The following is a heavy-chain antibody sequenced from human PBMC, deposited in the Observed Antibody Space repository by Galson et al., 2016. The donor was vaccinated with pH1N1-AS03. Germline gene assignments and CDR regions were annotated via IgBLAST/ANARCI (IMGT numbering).Heavy chain of an antibody. CDR2: INAGNGNT. D-gene: IGHD1-26*01. V-gene: IGHV1-3*01. CDR3: AIGRGSYGMDV. CDR1: GYTFISYV. J-gene: IGHJ6*02. Sequence: SVKVSCKASGYTFISYVMHWVRQAPGQRLEWMGWINAGNGNTTYSQSFQGRVTITRDTSASKAYMELSSLRSEDTAVYYCAIGRGSYGMDVWGQGTTVTVSS.